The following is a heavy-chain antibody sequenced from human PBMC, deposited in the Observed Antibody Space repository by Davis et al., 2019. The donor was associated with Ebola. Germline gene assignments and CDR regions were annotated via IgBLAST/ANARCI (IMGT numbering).Heavy chain of an antibody. V-gene: IGHV4-30-2*02. CDR3: ATTKGNLPVFDY. J-gene: IGHJ4*02. Sequence: PSETLSLTCAVSGGSISSGGYSWSWIRQPPGKGLEWIGYIYHSGSTYYNPSLKSRVTISVDTSKNQFSLKLSSVTAADTAVYYCATTKGNLPVFDYWGQGTLVTVSS. D-gene: IGHD1-14*01. CDR2: IYHSGST. CDR1: GGSISSGGYS.